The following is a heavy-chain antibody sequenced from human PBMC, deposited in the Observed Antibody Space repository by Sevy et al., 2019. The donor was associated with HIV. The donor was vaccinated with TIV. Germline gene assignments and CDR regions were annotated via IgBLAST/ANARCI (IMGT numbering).Heavy chain of an antibody. J-gene: IGHJ4*02. Sequence: AENLSLTCTVSGGSITSLYWGCIRQPPGKGLEWIANIYYNGNTNYNPSLKSRVTISLDTSKNQFSLRLSPVTAADTAIHYCAGENAWGRGYSWGQGTLVTVSS. D-gene: IGHD1-26*01. CDR2: IYYNGNT. CDR3: AGENAWGRGYS. CDR1: GGSITSLY. V-gene: IGHV4-59*08.